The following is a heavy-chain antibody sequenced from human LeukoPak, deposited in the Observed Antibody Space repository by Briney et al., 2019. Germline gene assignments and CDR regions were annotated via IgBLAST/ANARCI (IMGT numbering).Heavy chain of an antibody. Sequence: SETLSLTCSVSGGSISSRSYYWGWIRQTPGKGLEWIGEINHSGYTNDSPSLKSRVTLSIDTSRKQFSLNLRSVTVADTGIYYCTRMTAGHDYWGQGTLVTVSS. V-gene: IGHV4-61*05. J-gene: IGHJ4*02. CDR3: TRMTAGHDY. D-gene: IGHD2-21*02. CDR2: INHSGYT. CDR1: GGSISSRSYY.